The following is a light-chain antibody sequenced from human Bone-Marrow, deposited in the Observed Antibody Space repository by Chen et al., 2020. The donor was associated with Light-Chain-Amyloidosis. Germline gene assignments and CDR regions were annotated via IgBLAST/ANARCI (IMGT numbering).Light chain of an antibody. CDR3: QQRSNWPRT. J-gene: IGKJ2*01. CDR2: DAS. Sequence: EIVLTQSPGTLSLSPGERATLSCRASQSVSSSLAWYQHKPGQAPMLLIYDASDRATGVPARFSGSGSGTDFTLTISSLEPEDFAVYYCQQRSNWPRTFGQGTKLEIK. CDR1: QSVSSS. V-gene: IGKV3-11*01.